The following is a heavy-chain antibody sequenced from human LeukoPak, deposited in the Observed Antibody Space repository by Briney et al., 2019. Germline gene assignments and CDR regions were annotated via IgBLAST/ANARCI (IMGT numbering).Heavy chain of an antibody. CDR2: IYRSGST. J-gene: IGHJ4*02. V-gene: IGHV4-38-2*02. CDR1: GYSISSGYY. Sequence: SETLSLTCTVSGYSISSGYYWGWIRQPPGKGLEWIGSIYRSGSTYYNPSLKSRVTISVDTSKNQFSLKLSSVTAADTAVYYCAKGGGMVFDYWGQGILVTVSS. CDR3: AKGGGMVFDY. D-gene: IGHD2-8*01.